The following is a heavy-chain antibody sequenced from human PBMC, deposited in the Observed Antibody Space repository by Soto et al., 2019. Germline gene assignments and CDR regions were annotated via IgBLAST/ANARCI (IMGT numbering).Heavy chain of an antibody. CDR1: GGSISSYY. D-gene: IGHD1-26*01. CDR3: ARDKGLGELHAFDI. CDR2: IYYSGST. Sequence: SETLSLTCTVSGGSISSYYWSWIRQPPGKGLEWIGYIYYSGSTNYNPSLKSRVTISVDTSKNQFSLKLSSVTAADTAVDYCARDKGLGELHAFDIWGQGTMVTVSS. V-gene: IGHV4-59*01. J-gene: IGHJ3*02.